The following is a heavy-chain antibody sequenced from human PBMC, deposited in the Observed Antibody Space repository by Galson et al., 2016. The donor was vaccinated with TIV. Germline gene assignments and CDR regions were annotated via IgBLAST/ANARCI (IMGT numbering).Heavy chain of an antibody. CDR1: VFPFSGFS. J-gene: IGHJ4*02. V-gene: IGHV3-21*01. D-gene: IGHD3-10*01. Sequence: PLRLSCADSVFPFSGFSMNWVRQTPGKGLEWVAFISSTSSYTYHADSVRGRFTISRDNANNIVYLQMSSLRVEDTAVYYCARDPFFGSGSYYSVLCYVDYWGQGTQVTVAS. CDR2: ISSTSSYT. CDR3: ARDPFFGSGSYYSVLCYVDY.